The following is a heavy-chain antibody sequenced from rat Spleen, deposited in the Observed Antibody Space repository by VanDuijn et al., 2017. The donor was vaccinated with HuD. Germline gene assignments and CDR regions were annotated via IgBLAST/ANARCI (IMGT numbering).Heavy chain of an antibody. D-gene: IGHD1-7*01. CDR1: GFTFSNYY. CDR2: ISTSGSRS. J-gene: IGHJ3*01. V-gene: IGHV5-7*01. CDR3: ARPSYGYPFAY. Sequence: EVQLVESGGGLVQPGRSLKLSCAASGFTFSNYYMAWVRQAPKKGLEWVATISTSGSRSYYPDSVKGRFTISRDNAKGTLYLQMDSLRSEDTATYYCARPSYGYPFAYWGQGTLVTVSS.